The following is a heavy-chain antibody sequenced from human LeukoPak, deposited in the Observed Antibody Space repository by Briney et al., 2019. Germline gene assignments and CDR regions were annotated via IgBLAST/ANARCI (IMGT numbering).Heavy chain of an antibody. CDR1: GFSFRNYA. CDR2: INTDGRIT. D-gene: IGHD1-26*01. V-gene: IGHV3-64*02. J-gene: IGHJ4*02. Sequence: GGSLRLSCVASGFSFRNYAIHWVRQAPGKGLEYVSVINTDGRITYYADSVKGRFTISRDNSKNTVYLQMGSLRGEDMAVYYCTRDGGSFCDLDYWGQGALVTVSS. CDR3: TRDGGSFCDLDY.